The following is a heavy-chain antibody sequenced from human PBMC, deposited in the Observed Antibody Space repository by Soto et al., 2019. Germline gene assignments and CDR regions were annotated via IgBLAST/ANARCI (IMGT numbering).Heavy chain of an antibody. CDR2: TYPGDSDT. CDR1: GYSFTNYW. Sequence: PGESLKISCKGSGYSFTNYWIGWVRQMPGKGLEWLGITYPGDSDTRYSLSFQGQVSISADNSISTAYLQWSSLKASDTAMYYCARSREGDAFDIWGQGTMVTVSS. CDR3: ARSREGDAFDI. V-gene: IGHV5-51*01. J-gene: IGHJ3*02.